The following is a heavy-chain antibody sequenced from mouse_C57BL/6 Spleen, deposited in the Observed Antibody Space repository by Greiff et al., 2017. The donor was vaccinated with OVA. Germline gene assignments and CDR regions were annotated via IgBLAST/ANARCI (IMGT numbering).Heavy chain of an antibody. CDR3: AREAGTAWFAY. D-gene: IGHD3-2*02. V-gene: IGHV1-53*01. CDR2: INPSNGGT. J-gene: IGHJ3*01. CDR1: GYTFTSYW. Sequence: QVQLQQSGTELVKPGASVKLSCKASGYTFTSYWMHWVKQRPGQGLEWIGNINPSNGGTNYNEKLKSKATLTVDKSSSTAYMQLSSLTSEESAVYYCAREAGTAWFAYWGQGTLVTVSA.